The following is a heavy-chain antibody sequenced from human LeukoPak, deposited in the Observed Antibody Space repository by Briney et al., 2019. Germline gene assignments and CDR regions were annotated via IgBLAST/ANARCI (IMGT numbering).Heavy chain of an antibody. CDR3: ARGLAARRGAFDI. V-gene: IGHV3-48*01. CDR1: GFTFSGFI. CDR2: ISTSGSPI. Sequence: GGSLRLSCAASGFTFSGFIMNWVRQAPGKGLEWLSYISTSGSPIYYADSVKGRFTISRDNAKNSLYLQMNSLRAEDTAVYYCARGLAARRGAFDIWGQGTMVTVSS. J-gene: IGHJ3*02. D-gene: IGHD6-6*01.